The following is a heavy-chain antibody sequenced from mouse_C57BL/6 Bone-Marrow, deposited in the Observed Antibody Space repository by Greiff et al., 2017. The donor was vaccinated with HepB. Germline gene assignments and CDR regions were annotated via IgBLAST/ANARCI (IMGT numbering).Heavy chain of an antibody. Sequence: EVKLVESGGGLVKPGGSLKLSCAASGFTFSSYTMSWVRQTPEKRLEWVATISGGGGNTYYPDSVKGRFTISRDNAKNTLYLQRSSLRSEDTALYYCARDGNSFAYWGQGTLVTVSA. J-gene: IGHJ3*01. CDR2: ISGGGGNT. V-gene: IGHV5-9*01. D-gene: IGHD2-1*01. CDR1: GFTFSSYT. CDR3: ARDGNSFAY.